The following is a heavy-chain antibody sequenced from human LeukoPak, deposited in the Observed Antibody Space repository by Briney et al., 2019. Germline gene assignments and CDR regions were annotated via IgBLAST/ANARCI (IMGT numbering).Heavy chain of an antibody. CDR2: IYITGDV. V-gene: IGHV4-59*12. CDR3: ARMTAGDLHWGYLDY. J-gene: IGHJ4*02. Sequence: PSETLSLTCTVSGGSIRGYYWSWIRQPPGERLEWIGHIYITGDVNYSPSLRSRVSISIDSSKNQVSLQLSSVTAADTAVYYCARMTAGDLHWGYLDYWGQGTLVAVSS. CDR1: GGSIRGYY. D-gene: IGHD7-27*01.